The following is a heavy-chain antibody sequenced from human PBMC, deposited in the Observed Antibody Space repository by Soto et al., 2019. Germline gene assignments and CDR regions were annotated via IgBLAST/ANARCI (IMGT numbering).Heavy chain of an antibody. CDR1: GCSISSSSYY. CDR3: ASLVRDSSGNRHDY. V-gene: IGHV4-39*01. J-gene: IGHJ4*02. D-gene: IGHD3-22*01. CDR2: IYYSGST. Sequence: PSETLSLTCTVSGCSISSSSYYWGWIRQPPGKGLEWIGSIYYSGSTYYNPSLKSRVTISVDTSKNQFSLKLSSVTAADTAVYYCASLVRDSSGNRHDYWGQGTLVTVS.